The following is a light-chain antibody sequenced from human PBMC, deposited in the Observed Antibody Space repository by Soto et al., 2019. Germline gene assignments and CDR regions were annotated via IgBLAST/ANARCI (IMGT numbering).Light chain of an antibody. CDR1: SSNIGNNF. J-gene: IGLJ2*01. V-gene: IGLV1-51*01. CDR2: DND. CDR3: GTWDSSLSAAV. Sequence: QSVLTQPPTVSAAPGQKVTISCSGSSSNIGNNFVSWYQQLPGTAPRLLIYDNDKRPSGIPDRFSGSKSATSATLGITGLQTGDESHYYCGTWDSSLSAAVFGGGTKVTVL.